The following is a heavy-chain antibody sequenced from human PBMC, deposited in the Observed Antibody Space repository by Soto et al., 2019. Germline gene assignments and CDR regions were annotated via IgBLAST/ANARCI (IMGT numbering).Heavy chain of an antibody. D-gene: IGHD2-21*02. CDR2: IIPIFGTA. Sequence: QVQLVQSGAEVKKPGSSVKVSCKASGGTFSSYAISWVRQAPGQGLEWMGGIIPIFGTAQYAGEFQGRVTITADDSTSTAYMELSSLRSEDTAVYYCARALGVVVYCGGDCYSWDYWGQGTLVTVSS. J-gene: IGHJ4*02. CDR3: ARALGVVVYCGGDCYSWDY. CDR1: GGTFSSYA. V-gene: IGHV1-69*01.